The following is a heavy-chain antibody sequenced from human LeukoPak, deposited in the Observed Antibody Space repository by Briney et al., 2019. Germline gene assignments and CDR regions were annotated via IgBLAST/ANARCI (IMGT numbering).Heavy chain of an antibody. Sequence: SGGSLRLSCAASGFTFSGYSMSWVRQAPGKGLEWISYIGANSAIYYADSVMGRFTISRDNARSSLYLQMNSLRDEDTAVYHCAREGYYGAFDIWGQGTMVTVSS. CDR2: IGANSAI. CDR3: AREGYYGAFDI. J-gene: IGHJ3*02. V-gene: IGHV3-48*02. D-gene: IGHD3-10*01. CDR1: GFTFSGYS.